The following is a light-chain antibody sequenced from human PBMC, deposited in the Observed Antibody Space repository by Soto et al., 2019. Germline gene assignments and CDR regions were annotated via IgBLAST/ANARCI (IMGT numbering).Light chain of an antibody. Sequence: QSALTQSPSASGSPGQSVTISCTGTSRDIGGYDYVSWYQQHPGKAPKLIVYEVNKRPSGVPDRFSGSKSGYTASLTVSGLQAEDEADHFCSSYAGSTNFYVFGTGTKVTVL. CDR1: SRDIGGYDY. J-gene: IGLJ1*01. CDR2: EVN. V-gene: IGLV2-8*01. CDR3: SSYAGSTNFYV.